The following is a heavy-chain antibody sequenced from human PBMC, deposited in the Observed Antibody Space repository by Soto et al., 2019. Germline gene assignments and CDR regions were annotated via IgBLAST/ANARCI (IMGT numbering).Heavy chain of an antibody. J-gene: IGHJ4*02. CDR1: GGSISSSSYY. V-gene: IGHV4-39*01. D-gene: IGHD6-13*01. CDR3: ARHKDTSSRYLLPDY. CDR2: VYYIGNT. Sequence: QVLLQESAPGLVKPSETLSLTCTVSGGSISSSSYYWGWIRQPPGKGLEWIGSVYYIGNTYYNPSLKSRVTPSVDTSKNQFYLKLYSVTAADTALYYCARHKDTSSRYLLPDYWGQGTLVTVSS.